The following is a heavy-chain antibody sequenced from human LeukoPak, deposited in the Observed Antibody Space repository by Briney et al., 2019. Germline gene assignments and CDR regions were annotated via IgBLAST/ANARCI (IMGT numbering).Heavy chain of an antibody. CDR3: TRAVVVPAPLTYYYYYYMDV. D-gene: IGHD2-2*01. CDR1: GYTFTRYD. V-gene: IGHV1-8*03. Sequence: ASVKVSCKASGYTFTRYDINWVRQATGQGLEWMGWMNPNSGNTGYAQRFQGRVTITRNTSISTAYMELSSLTSEDTAVYYCTRAVVVPAPLTYYYYYYMDVWGNGTTVTVS. J-gene: IGHJ6*03. CDR2: MNPNSGNT.